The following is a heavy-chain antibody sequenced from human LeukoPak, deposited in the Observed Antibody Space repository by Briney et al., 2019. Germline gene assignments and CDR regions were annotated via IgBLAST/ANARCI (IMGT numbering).Heavy chain of an antibody. Sequence: GGSLRLSCAASGFTFSSHSMNWVRQAPGKGLEWVSYISSSSRTIYNADSVKGRFTISRDNAKNSLYLQMNSLRAEDTAVYYCARELLWFGESTFDYWGQGTLVTVSS. J-gene: IGHJ4*02. CDR1: GFTFSSHS. V-gene: IGHV3-48*04. D-gene: IGHD3-10*01. CDR2: ISSSSRTI. CDR3: ARELLWFGESTFDY.